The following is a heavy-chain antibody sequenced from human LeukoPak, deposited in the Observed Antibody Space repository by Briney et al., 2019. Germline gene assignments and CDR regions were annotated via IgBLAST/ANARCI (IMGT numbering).Heavy chain of an antibody. V-gene: IGHV3-7*01. Sequence: GGSLTLSCAASGFTFSSYWMRWMRQAPGKGLEWVANIKYDGNEEYYVDSVRGRFTISRDNAKNSLYLQLNGLRVEDTAVYYCKSGGAAPGSFDYWGQGTLVTVSP. CDR2: IKYDGNEE. CDR3: KSGGAAPGSFDY. D-gene: IGHD1-1*01. CDR1: GFTFSSYW. J-gene: IGHJ4*02.